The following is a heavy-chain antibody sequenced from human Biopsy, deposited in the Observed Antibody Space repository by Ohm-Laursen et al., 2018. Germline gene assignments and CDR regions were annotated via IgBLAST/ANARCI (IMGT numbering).Heavy chain of an antibody. CDR3: ARIYFYGLGSSDYFFDS. V-gene: IGHV4-39*01. D-gene: IGHD3-10*01. CDR2: IFYSGTT. Sequence: SDTLSLTWPVSGDSIATFNYYWGWVRQPPGKGLEWLATIFYSGTTYFSRTLESRLTISQDTSSNQFSLRLKYVTAADTGVYYCARIYFYGLGSSDYFFDSWGQGTLVTVSS. J-gene: IGHJ4*02. CDR1: GDSIATFNYY.